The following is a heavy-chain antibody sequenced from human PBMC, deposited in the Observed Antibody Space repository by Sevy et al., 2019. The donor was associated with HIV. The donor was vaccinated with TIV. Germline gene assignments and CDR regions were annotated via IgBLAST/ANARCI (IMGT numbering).Heavy chain of an antibody. Sequence: ASVKVSCKVSGSTLTQLSIHWVRQAPGKGLEWMGSFDPEDGETVYAQRFQGRVTMTEDTSTDTAYMRLSSLRSEDTAVYYCATTEDYYESSGSPFDYWGQGTLVTVSS. V-gene: IGHV1-24*01. CDR3: ATTEDYYESSGSPFDY. D-gene: IGHD3-22*01. CDR2: FDPEDGET. J-gene: IGHJ4*02. CDR1: GSTLTQLS.